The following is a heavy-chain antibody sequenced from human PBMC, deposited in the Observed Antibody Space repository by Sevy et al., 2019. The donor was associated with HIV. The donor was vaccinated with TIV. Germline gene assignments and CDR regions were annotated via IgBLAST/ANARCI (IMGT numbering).Heavy chain of an antibody. J-gene: IGHJ4*02. CDR1: GFTFSGYW. V-gene: IGHV3-7*01. CDR3: ASGPEAGVGR. Sequence: GGSLRLSCEASGFTFSGYWMSWVRQSPGKGLEWVANIKEDGGEKYYLDSVKGRFTISRDNVKNSLYLQMNSLRAEDTAVYYCASGPEAGVGRRGQGTLVTVSS. D-gene: IGHD3-10*01. CDR2: IKEDGGEK.